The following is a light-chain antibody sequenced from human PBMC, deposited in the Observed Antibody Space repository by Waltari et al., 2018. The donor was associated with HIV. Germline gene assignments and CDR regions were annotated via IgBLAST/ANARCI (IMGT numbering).Light chain of an antibody. Sequence: QSALTPPRPVTGSPGQSVTISPTCTASHVGGYNISSWYQHHPGKAPKFMIYDVTKRPSGVPDRCSGSKSGNTASLTIPGLQAEDEADYYCCSYAGRYTDVFGTGTNVTVL. V-gene: IGLV2-11*01. CDR3: CSYAGRYTDV. J-gene: IGLJ1*01. CDR1: ASHVGGYNI. CDR2: DVT.